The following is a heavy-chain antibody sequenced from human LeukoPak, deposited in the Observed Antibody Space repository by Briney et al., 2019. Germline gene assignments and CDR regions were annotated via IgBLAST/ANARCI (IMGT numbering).Heavy chain of an antibody. D-gene: IGHD6-19*01. Sequence: SSGTLSLTCAVSGGSISSSNWWSWVRQPPGKGLGWIGEIYHSGSTNYNPSLKSRVTISVDKSKNQFSLNLSSVTAADTAVYYCARGLPGRMRQWLVRLDYWGQGTLVTVSS. V-gene: IGHV4-4*02. J-gene: IGHJ4*02. CDR3: ARGLPGRMRQWLVRLDY. CDR2: IYHSGST. CDR1: GGSISSSNW.